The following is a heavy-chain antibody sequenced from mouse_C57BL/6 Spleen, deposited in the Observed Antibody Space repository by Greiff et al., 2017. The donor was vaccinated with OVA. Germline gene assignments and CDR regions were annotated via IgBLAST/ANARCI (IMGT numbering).Heavy chain of an antibody. Sequence: EVQVVESGGGLVKPGGSLKLSCAASGFTFSDYGMHWVRQAPEKGLEWVAYISSGSSTIYYADTVKGRFTISRDNAKNTLFLQMTSLRSEDTAMYYCAKYYYGSSPHAMDYWGQGTSVTVSS. CDR2: ISSGSSTI. CDR3: AKYYYGSSPHAMDY. D-gene: IGHD1-1*01. V-gene: IGHV5-17*01. J-gene: IGHJ4*01. CDR1: GFTFSDYG.